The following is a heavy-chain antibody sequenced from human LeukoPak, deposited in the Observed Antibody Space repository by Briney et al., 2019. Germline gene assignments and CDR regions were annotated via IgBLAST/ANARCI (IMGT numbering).Heavy chain of an antibody. CDR3: ARCRTSIVVVPAAIPQNFDY. CDR2: ISAYNGNT. J-gene: IGHJ4*02. Sequence: ASVKVSCKASGHTFTSYGISWVRQAPGQGLEWMGWISAYNGNTNYAQKFQGRVTMTTDTSTSTAYMELRGLRSDDTAVYYCARCRTSIVVVPAAIPQNFDYWGQGTLVTVSS. V-gene: IGHV1-18*01. CDR1: GHTFTSYG. D-gene: IGHD2-2*02.